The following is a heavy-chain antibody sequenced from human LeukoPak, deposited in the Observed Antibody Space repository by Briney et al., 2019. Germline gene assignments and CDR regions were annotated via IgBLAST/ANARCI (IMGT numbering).Heavy chain of an antibody. CDR1: GGTFSSYA. CDR3: ARDTVLRYFD. CDR2: IIPIFGTV. J-gene: IGHJ4*02. D-gene: IGHD3-9*01. V-gene: IGHV1-69*01. Sequence: SVKVSCKASGGTFSSYAISWVRQAPGQGLEWMGGIIPIFGTVNYAQKFQGRVTITADESTSTAYMELSSLRSEDTAVYYCARDTVLRYFDWGQGTLVTVSS.